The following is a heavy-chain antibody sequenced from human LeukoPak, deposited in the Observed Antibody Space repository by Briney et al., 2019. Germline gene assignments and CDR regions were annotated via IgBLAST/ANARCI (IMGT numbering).Heavy chain of an antibody. V-gene: IGHV4-4*07. Sequence: SETLSLTCTVSGGSISSYYWSWIRQPAGKGLEWIGRNYTSGSTNYNPSLKSRVTMSVDTSKNQFFLKLSSVTAADTAVYYCARDRGVRGGSYGTWFDPWGQGTLVTVSS. J-gene: IGHJ5*02. D-gene: IGHD1-26*01. CDR2: NYTSGST. CDR1: GGSISSYY. CDR3: ARDRGVRGGSYGTWFDP.